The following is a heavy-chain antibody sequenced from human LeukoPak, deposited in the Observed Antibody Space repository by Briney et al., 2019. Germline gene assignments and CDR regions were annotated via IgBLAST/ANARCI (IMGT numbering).Heavy chain of an antibody. CDR1: GGSISSYY. CDR2: IYYSGST. Sequence: SETLSLTCTVSGGSISSYYWSWIRQPPGKGLEWIGYIYYSGSTNYNPSLKSRVTISVDTSKNQFSLKLSSVTAADTAVYYCARHAIAGWLGESSPYYYYGMDVWGQGTTVTVSS. V-gene: IGHV4-59*08. CDR3: ARHAIAGWLGESSPYYYYGMDV. J-gene: IGHJ6*02. D-gene: IGHD3-10*01.